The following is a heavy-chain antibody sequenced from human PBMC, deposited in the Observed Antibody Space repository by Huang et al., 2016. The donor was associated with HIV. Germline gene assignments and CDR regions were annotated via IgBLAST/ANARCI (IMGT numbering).Heavy chain of an antibody. D-gene: IGHD6-19*01. CDR3: ARDSSSVGGNLDY. J-gene: IGHJ4*02. CDR2: ISYDGNNK. CDR1: GFTFSAYG. Sequence: QVQLVESGGGVAQSGTFVRLSCAVSGFTFSAYGMHWGRQAPGKGLEWVALISYDGNNKYYADSVKGRFDISRDNSKNTLYLQIIGLRIEDTAVYYCARDSSSVGGNLDYWGQGALVTVS. V-gene: IGHV3-30*03.